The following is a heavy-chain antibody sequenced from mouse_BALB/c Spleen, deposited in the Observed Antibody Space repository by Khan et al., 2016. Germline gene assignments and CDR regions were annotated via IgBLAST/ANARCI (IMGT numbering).Heavy chain of an antibody. V-gene: IGHV3-2*02. CDR3: ARGYDGYPYCFDC. Sequence: EVQLQESGPGLVKPSQSLSLTCTVTGYSITSDYAWNWIRQFPGNKLEWMGYISYSGSTSYNPSLKSRISITRDTSKNQFFLQLTSVTIEETAQYCGARGYDGYPYCFDCWGQGTTLTVSS. CDR1: GYSITSDYA. CDR2: ISYSGST. D-gene: IGHD2-3*01. J-gene: IGHJ2*01.